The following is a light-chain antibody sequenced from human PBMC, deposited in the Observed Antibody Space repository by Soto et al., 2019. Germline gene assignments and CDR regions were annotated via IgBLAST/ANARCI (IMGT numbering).Light chain of an antibody. V-gene: IGKV1-39*01. CDR3: QQSYSTLSIS. CDR2: AAS. Sequence: DIQMTQSPSSLSASVGDRVTITCRASESISRHLNWYQQKPGKAPNLLIYAASTLQNGVPSRFSGSGSATDFTLTISSLQPDDFATYYCQQSYSTLSISFGQGTRLEIK. CDR1: ESISRH. J-gene: IGKJ5*01.